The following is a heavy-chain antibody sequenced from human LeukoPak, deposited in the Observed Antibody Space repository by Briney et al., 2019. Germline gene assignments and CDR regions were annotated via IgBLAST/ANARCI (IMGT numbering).Heavy chain of an antibody. CDR2: ISYDGSNK. CDR1: GFTFSNYG. Sequence: GGSLRLSCAASGFTFSNYGMHWVRQAPGKGLEWVAVISYDGSNKYYADSVKGRFTISRDNSKNTLYLQMNSLRAEDTAVYYCAKVPHRFLTGNFDYWGQGTLVTVSS. J-gene: IGHJ4*02. D-gene: IGHD7-27*01. V-gene: IGHV3-30*18. CDR3: AKVPHRFLTGNFDY.